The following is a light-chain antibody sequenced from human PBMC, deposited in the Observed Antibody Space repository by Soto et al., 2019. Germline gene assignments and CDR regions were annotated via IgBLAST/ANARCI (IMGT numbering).Light chain of an antibody. J-gene: IGLJ3*02. V-gene: IGLV2-23*01. CDR3: CSYAGSSSVV. Sequence: QSALTQPASVSGSPGQSITVSCTGTSSDVGIYNLVSWYQQHPGKAPKLMIYEGSKRPSGVSNRFSGSTSGNTASLTISGLQAEDEADYYCCSYAGSSSVVFGGGTKLTVL. CDR1: SSDVGIYNL. CDR2: EGS.